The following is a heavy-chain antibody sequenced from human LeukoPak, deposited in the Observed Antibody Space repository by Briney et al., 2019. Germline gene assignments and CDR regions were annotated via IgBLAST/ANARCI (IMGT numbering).Heavy chain of an antibody. CDR3: ARGYEPGIAAAGADY. Sequence: SEALSLTCTVSGDSIGSGDYYWSWIRQPAGKGLEWIGRISSSGSTNYNPSLKSRVTISVDTSKNQFSLKLSSVTAADTAVYYCARGYEPGIAAAGADYWGQGTLVTVSS. D-gene: IGHD6-13*01. J-gene: IGHJ4*02. V-gene: IGHV4-61*02. CDR1: GDSIGSGDYY. CDR2: ISSSGST.